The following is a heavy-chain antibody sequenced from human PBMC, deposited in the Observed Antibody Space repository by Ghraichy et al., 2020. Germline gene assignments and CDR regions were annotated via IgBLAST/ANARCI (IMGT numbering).Heavy chain of an antibody. V-gene: IGHV4-39*01. Sequence: SETLSLTCTVSRGSTSSSNYYWGWIRQPPGKGLEWIGIIYYSGTTYYNPSLKSRVTISVDTSKNPFSLRLSFVTAADTAVYYCARRGNYFDFWSVFDFWGQGTLVSVSS. D-gene: IGHD3-3*01. J-gene: IGHJ4*02. CDR3: ARRGNYFDFWSVFDF. CDR1: RGSTSSSNYY. CDR2: IYYSGTT.